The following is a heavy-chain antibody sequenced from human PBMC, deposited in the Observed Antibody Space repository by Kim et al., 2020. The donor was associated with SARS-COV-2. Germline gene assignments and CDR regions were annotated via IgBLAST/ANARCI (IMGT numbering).Heavy chain of an antibody. CDR3: ASEGGGSGFFY. J-gene: IGHJ4*02. Sequence: GGSLRLSCAASGFTFSSYGMHWVRQAPGKGLEWVAVIWYDGSNKYYADSVKGRFTISRDNSKNTLYLQMNSLRAEDTAVYYCASEGGGSGFFYWGQGTLVTVSS. CDR1: GFTFSSYG. D-gene: IGHD3-3*01. CDR2: IWYDGSNK. V-gene: IGHV3-33*01.